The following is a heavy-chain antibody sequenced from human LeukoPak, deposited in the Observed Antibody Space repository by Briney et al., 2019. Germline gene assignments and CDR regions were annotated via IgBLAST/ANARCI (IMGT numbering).Heavy chain of an antibody. CDR3: ARRSYGGKDFDY. D-gene: IGHD4-23*01. Sequence: GGSLQISCQGSGYIFTSYWITWVRPLPGKGLEWMGIIYPGDSDTKYNPSFQGQVTISAHKSISPAYLQWSSLKASDTAMYYCARRSYGGKDFDYWGQGTLVTVSS. J-gene: IGHJ4*02. CDR1: GYIFTSYW. CDR2: IYPGDSDT. V-gene: IGHV5-51*01.